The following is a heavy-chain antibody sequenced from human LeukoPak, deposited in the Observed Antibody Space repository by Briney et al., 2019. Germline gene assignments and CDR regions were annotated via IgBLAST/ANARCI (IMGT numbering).Heavy chain of an antibody. Sequence: PGGSLRLSCAASGFTFNDYAMHWVRQTPGKGLEWVSLISGDGGGTHYADYVKGRFTISRDNSKKSLYLQMNNLRTEDTALYYCAKFQGPSGFDAWGQGTLVTVSS. CDR3: AKFQGPSGFDA. CDR2: ISGDGGGT. J-gene: IGHJ5*02. CDR1: GFTFNDYA. V-gene: IGHV3-43*02. D-gene: IGHD3-10*01.